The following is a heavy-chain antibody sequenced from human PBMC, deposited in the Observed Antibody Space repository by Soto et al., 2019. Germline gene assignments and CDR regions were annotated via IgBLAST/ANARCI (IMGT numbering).Heavy chain of an antibody. CDR1: GFTVSSNY. CDR3: ARGHCSSTSCYGDYYYYYMDV. V-gene: IGHV3-66*01. CDR2: IYSGGST. D-gene: IGHD2-2*01. Sequence: GGSLRLSCAASGFTVSSNYMSWVRQAPGRGLEWVSVIYSGGSTNYADPVKGRFTISRDNSKNTLYLQMNSLRAEDTAVYYCARGHCSSTSCYGDYYYYYMDVWGKGTTVTVSS. J-gene: IGHJ6*03.